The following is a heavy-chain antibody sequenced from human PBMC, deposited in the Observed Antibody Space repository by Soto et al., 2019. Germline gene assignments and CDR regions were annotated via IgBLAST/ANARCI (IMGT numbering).Heavy chain of an antibody. V-gene: IGHV3-21*01. Sequence: PGWSLRLSCVGSGFTFSNYSINWVRQAPGKGLEWVSSISSRSDIYFADSVKGRFTISRDNAKNSVSLQMNSLRAEDTAVYYCAREYTAWPLAYGLDVWGQGTTVTVSS. D-gene: IGHD2-2*02. CDR2: ISSRSDI. J-gene: IGHJ6*02. CDR1: GFTFSNYS. CDR3: AREYTAWPLAYGLDV.